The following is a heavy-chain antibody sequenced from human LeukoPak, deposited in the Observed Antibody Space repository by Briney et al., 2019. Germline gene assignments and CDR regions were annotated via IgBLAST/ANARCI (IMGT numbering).Heavy chain of an antibody. V-gene: IGHV4-34*01. CDR3: ARGPTISETGCFDY. Sequence: SETLSLTCAVYGGSFSRYYWSWIRQSPGKGLEWIAEINHRGDTNYNPSVKSRVTISVDTSKNQFSLKVTSLTAADTAVYFCARGPTISETGCFDYWGQGTLVTVSS. D-gene: IGHD1-1*01. CDR2: INHRGDT. CDR1: GGSFSRYY. J-gene: IGHJ4*03.